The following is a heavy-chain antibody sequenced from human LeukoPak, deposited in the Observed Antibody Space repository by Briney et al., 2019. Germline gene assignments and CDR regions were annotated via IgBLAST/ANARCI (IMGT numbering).Heavy chain of an antibody. V-gene: IGHV1-2*02. CDR3: ASWDIVVVGQIHNY. CDR2: INPNSGGT. CDR1: GGTFSYYA. J-gene: IGHJ4*02. D-gene: IGHD2-2*01. Sequence: GASVKVSCKASGGTFSYYAISWVRQAPGQGLEWMGWINPNSGGTNYAQKFQGRVTMTRDTSISTAYMELSRLRSDDTAVYYCASWDIVVVGQIHNYWGQGTLVTVSS.